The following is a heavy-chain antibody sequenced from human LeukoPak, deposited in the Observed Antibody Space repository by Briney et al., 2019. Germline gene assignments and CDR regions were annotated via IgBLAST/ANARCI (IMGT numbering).Heavy chain of an antibody. V-gene: IGHV1-69*13. J-gene: IGHJ4*02. CDR3: ATVARCSSTSCYGPDDYYFDY. CDR2: IIPIFGTA. CDR1: GGTFSSYA. D-gene: IGHD2-2*01. Sequence: ASVKVSCKASGGTFSSYAISWVRQAPGQGLEWMGGIIPIFGTANYAQKFQGRVTITADESTSTAYMELSSLRSGDTAVYYCATVARCSSTSCYGPDDYYFDYWGQGTLVTVSS.